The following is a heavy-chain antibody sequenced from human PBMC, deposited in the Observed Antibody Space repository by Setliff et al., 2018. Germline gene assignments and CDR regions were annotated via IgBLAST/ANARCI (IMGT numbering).Heavy chain of an antibody. V-gene: IGHV4-4*07. D-gene: IGHD3-22*01. CDR3: ARGQRPDYHDSSPYYYHINY. CDR2: IYIGGSA. J-gene: IGHJ4*02. CDR1: GGSISSYY. Sequence: SETLSLTCTVSGGSISSYYWSWIRQPAGKGLEWIGHIYIGGSANYNPSLKSRVTMSIDTSKNQFSLKLNSVTAADTAVYFCARGQRPDYHDSSPYYYHINYWGQGTLVTVSS.